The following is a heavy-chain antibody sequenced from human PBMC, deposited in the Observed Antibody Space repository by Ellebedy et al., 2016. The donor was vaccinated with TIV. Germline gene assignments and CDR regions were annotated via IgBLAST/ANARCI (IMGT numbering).Heavy chain of an antibody. V-gene: IGHV4-39*01. CDR1: GGSVSSTRYY. J-gene: IGHJ4*02. CDR3: ARTDPWQPIDD. D-gene: IGHD2-21*02. Sequence: MPSETLSLTCSVSGGSVSSTRYYWAWIRQPPGKGLEYIGSVYYSGSPYYNPSFKSRVTLSADTSKNQFSLNLRTVTAADTAVYYCARTDPWQPIDDWGQGIPVTVSS. CDR2: VYYSGSP.